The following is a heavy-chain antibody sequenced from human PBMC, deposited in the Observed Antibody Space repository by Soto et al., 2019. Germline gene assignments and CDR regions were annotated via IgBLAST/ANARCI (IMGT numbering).Heavy chain of an antibody. J-gene: IGHJ5*02. D-gene: IGHD6-13*01. CDR3: AKKGSSSWYSPNWFDP. Sequence: SETLSLTCAVYGGSFSGYYWSWIRQPPGKGLEWIGEINHSGSTNYNPSLKSRVTISVDASKNQFSLKLSSVTAADTAVYYCAKKGSSSWYSPNWFDPWGQGTLVTVSS. V-gene: IGHV4-34*01. CDR2: INHSGST. CDR1: GGSFSGYY.